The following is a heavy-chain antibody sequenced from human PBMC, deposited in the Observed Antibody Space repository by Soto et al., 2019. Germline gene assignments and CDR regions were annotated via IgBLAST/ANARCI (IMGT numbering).Heavy chain of an antibody. J-gene: IGHJ3*02. CDR3: ERLGITIFGVVILYHALDI. Sequence: KVSRKGSEYRFTMYGIGWVRKKTRKGLEWMGIIYPGDSYTGYSPSFQGQVTMSSDMSISTAYLQWSSLKASDAPMQHGERLGITIFGVVILYHALDIWGQGTMVTV. V-gene: IGHV5-51*01. CDR1: EYRFTMYG. D-gene: IGHD3-3*01. CDR2: IYPGDSYT.